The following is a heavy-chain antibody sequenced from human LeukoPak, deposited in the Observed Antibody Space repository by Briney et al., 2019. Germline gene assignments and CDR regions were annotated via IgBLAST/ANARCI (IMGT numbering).Heavy chain of an antibody. D-gene: IGHD3-22*01. CDR3: ARDLSLIALTD. J-gene: IGHJ4*02. CDR1: GFTFSSYS. Sequence: PGGSVRLSCAASGFTFSSYSMNWVRQAPGKGLEWVSSISSSSSYIYYAGSVKGRFTISRDNSKNTVYLQMNSLRAEDTAVYYCARDLSLIALTDWGQGTLVTVSS. V-gene: IGHV3-21*04. CDR2: ISSSSSYI.